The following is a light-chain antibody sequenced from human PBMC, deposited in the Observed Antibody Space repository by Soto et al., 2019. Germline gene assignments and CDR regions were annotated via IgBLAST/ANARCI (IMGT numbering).Light chain of an antibody. CDR3: QQTSSTPT. CDR1: QSIRSY. J-gene: IGKJ4*01. Sequence: DIQMTESPSSLFASVGERVMITCRASQSIRSYLNWYQQKPGKAPKLLIYAASSLQTGVSSRFSGSGSGTDFTLTISNLQPEDFATYYCQQTSSTPTFGGGTKVDI. V-gene: IGKV1-39*01. CDR2: AAS.